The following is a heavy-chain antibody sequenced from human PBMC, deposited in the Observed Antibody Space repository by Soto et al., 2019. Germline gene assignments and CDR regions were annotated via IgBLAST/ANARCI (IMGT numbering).Heavy chain of an antibody. CDR2: ISYDGSNK. V-gene: IGHV3-30-3*01. CDR3: ARIPQASYPGP. D-gene: IGHD1-26*01. Sequence: QVQLVESGGGVVRPGRSLRLSCAASGFTFSSYAMHWVREAPGKGLEWVAVISYDGSNKYYADSVKGRFTISRDNSKNTLYLQMNSLRAEDTAVYYCARIPQASYPGPWGQGTLVTVSS. CDR1: GFTFSSYA. J-gene: IGHJ4*02.